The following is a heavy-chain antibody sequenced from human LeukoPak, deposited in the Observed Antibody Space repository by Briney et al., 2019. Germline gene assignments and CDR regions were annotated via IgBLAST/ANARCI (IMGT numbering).Heavy chain of an antibody. CDR2: IWYDGSNK. J-gene: IGHJ4*02. CDR3: ARELYYDSSGYLGY. Sequence: PGGSLRLSCAASGFTFSSYGMHWVRQAPGKGLEWVAVIWYDGSNKYYADSVKGRFTISRDNSKNTLYLQMNSLRAEDTAVYYCARELYYDSSGYLGYWGQGTLVTVSS. V-gene: IGHV3-33*01. D-gene: IGHD3-22*01. CDR1: GFTFSSYG.